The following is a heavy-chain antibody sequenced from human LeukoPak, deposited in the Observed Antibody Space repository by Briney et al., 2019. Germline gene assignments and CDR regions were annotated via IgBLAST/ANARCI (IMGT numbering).Heavy chain of an antibody. Sequence: ASVKVSCKASGGTFSSYATSWVRQAPGQGLEWMGVIIPIFGTANYAQKFQGRVTITADESTSTAYMELSSLRSEDTAVYFCARVSRTSMVRGIITFDYWGQGTLVTVSS. CDR2: IIPIFGTA. CDR3: ARVSRTSMVRGIITFDY. J-gene: IGHJ4*02. CDR1: GGTFSSYA. V-gene: IGHV1-69*13. D-gene: IGHD3-10*01.